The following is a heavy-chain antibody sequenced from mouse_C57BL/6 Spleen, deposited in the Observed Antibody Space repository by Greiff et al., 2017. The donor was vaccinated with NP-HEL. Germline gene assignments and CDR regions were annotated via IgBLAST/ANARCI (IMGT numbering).Heavy chain of an antibody. D-gene: IGHD1-1*01. Sequence: QVQLKESGPELVKPGASVKISCKASGYAFSSSWMNWVKQRPGKGLEWIGRIYPGDGDTNYNGKFKGKATLTADKSSSTAYMQLSSLTSEDSAVYFCARELLRYAMDYWGQGTSVTVSS. CDR2: IYPGDGDT. CDR3: ARELLRYAMDY. J-gene: IGHJ4*01. CDR1: GYAFSSSW. V-gene: IGHV1-82*01.